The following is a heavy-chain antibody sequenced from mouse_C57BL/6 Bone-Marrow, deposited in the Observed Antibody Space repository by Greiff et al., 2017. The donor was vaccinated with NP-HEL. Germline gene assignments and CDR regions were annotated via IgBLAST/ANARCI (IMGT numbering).Heavy chain of an antibody. J-gene: IGHJ3*01. CDR3: AGQLRLPAWFAY. Sequence: QVQLKQPGAELVKPGASVKLSCKASGYTFTSYWMHWVKQRPGQGLEWIGMIHPNSGSTNYNEKFKSKATLTVDKSSSTAYMQLSSLTSEDSAVYYCAGQLRLPAWFAYWGQGTLVTVSA. D-gene: IGHD3-2*02. CDR2: IHPNSGST. CDR1: GYTFTSYW. V-gene: IGHV1-64*01.